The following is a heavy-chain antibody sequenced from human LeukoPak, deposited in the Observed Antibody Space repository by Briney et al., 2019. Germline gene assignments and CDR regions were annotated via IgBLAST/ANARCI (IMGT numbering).Heavy chain of an antibody. CDR3: ARDLSEVATPGYYYYMDV. D-gene: IGHD5-12*01. Sequence: SETLSLTCSVSGGSISGYYWSWIRQSPGKGLEWIVYISYSGSTNYNPSLNSRVTISVDTSKNQFSLKLTSVTAADTAVYYCARDLSEVATPGYYYYMDVWGKGTTVTVSS. CDR1: GGSISGYY. V-gene: IGHV4-59*01. CDR2: ISYSGST. J-gene: IGHJ6*03.